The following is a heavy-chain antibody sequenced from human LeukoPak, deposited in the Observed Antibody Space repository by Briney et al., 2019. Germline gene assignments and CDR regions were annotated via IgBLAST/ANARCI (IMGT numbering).Heavy chain of an antibody. CDR1: GGSISSSSYY. CDR2: IYYCGST. J-gene: IGHJ3*02. V-gene: IGHV4-39*07. CDR3: ARVRGGTAFDI. Sequence: PSETLSLTCTVSGGSISSSSYYWGWIRQPPGKGLEWIGSIYYCGSTYYNPSLKSRVTISVDTSKNQFSLKLSSVTAADTAVYYCARVRGGTAFDIWGQGTMVTVSS. D-gene: IGHD3-16*01.